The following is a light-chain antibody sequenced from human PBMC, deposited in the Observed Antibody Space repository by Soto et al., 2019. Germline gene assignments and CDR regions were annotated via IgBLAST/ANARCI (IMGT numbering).Light chain of an antibody. CDR1: QDVSNQ. CDR2: GVS. J-gene: IGKJ2*01. V-gene: IGKV3-15*01. Sequence: EILMTQSPATLRVSPGDTVTLSCRASQDVSNQVAWYQQKPGQAPRLLIFGVSDRPTGVPDRFSGEGSATDFPLTIHSLQPDDSALYLCQQYLSWPPQPTFGRGTQLEI. CDR3: QQYLSWPPQPT.